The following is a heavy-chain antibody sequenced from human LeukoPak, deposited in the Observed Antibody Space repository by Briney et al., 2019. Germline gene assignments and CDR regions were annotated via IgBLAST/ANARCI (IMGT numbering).Heavy chain of an antibody. CDR3: ARDGYDYVWGSYRSEFDY. Sequence: GSLRLSCAASGFTFSSYSMNWVRQAPGKGLEWVSSISSSSSYKYYADSVKGRFTISRDNAKNSLYLQMNSLRAEDTAVYYCARDGYDYVWGSYRSEFDYWGQGTLVTVSS. CDR2: ISSSSSYK. V-gene: IGHV3-21*01. CDR1: GFTFSSYS. J-gene: IGHJ4*02. D-gene: IGHD3-16*02.